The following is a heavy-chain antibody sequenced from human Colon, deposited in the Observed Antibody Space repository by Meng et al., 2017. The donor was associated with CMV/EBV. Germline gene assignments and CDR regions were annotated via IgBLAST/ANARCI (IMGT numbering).Heavy chain of an antibody. D-gene: IGHD6-13*01. CDR2: IYTGDNT. CDR3: ASFKDQQVGGLYWYFDL. V-gene: IGHV3-66*02. CDR1: EFTVSSND. Sequence: GGSLRLSCAAPEFTVSSNDMSWVRQAPGKGLEWVSIIYTGDNTNYAGSVRGRFTISRDNSKNMLYLQMNSLRADDTAVYYCASFKDQQVGGLYWYFDLWGRGTLVTVSS. J-gene: IGHJ2*01.